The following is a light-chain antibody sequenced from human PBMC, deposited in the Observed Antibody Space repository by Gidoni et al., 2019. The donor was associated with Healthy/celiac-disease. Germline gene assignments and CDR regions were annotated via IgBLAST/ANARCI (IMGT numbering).Light chain of an antibody. CDR2: GAS. J-gene: IGKJ2*01. CDR3: QQYGSSPT. Sequence: EIVLTQSPGTLSLSPGERATLSCRTSQSVSSSYLAWYQQKPGQAPRLLISGASSMATGIPDRFSGSGSGTDFTLTISRLEPEDFAVYYCQQYGSSPTFGQGTKLEIK. V-gene: IGKV3-20*01. CDR1: QSVSSSY.